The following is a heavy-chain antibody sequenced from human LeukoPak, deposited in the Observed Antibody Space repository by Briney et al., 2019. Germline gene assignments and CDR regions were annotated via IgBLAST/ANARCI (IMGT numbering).Heavy chain of an antibody. J-gene: IGHJ5*02. V-gene: IGHV1-8*02. Sequence: GASVKVSCKASRYTLFSYDINWVRQATGQGLEWMGWMNVKSGNTGYAQKFQGRVTMTRNTSISTAYIELTSLRSEDTAVYYCATTPTNSRGWFDPWGQGTLVTVSS. CDR1: RYTLFSYD. CDR3: ATTPTNSRGWFDP. D-gene: IGHD2-8*01. CDR2: MNVKSGNT.